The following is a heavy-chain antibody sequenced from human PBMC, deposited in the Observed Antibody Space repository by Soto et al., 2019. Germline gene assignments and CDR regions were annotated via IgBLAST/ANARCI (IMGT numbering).Heavy chain of an antibody. J-gene: IGHJ4*02. V-gene: IGHV3-21*01. CDR2: ISSSSSYI. CDR1: GFTFRSYS. CDR3: ARDDSGSSWYT. D-gene: IGHD6-13*01. Sequence: SGGSLRLSCAASGFTFRSYSMNWVRQAPGKGLEWVSSISSSSSYIYYADSVKGRFTISRDNAKNSLYLQMNSLRAEDTAVYYCARDDSGSSWYTWGQGTLVTVSS.